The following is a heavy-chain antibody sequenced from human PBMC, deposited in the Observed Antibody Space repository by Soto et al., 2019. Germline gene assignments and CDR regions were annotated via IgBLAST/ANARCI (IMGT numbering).Heavy chain of an antibody. CDR3: ARAVTWGLDV. J-gene: IGHJ6*01. D-gene: IGHD3-10*01. CDR2: ISRSSTGI. Sequence: EVQLVESGGGLVQPGGSLRLSCAASGFTFSLYSMSWVRQAPGKGLEWVSYISRSSTGIHYADSVKGRVTISRDDVTNSMHLQMNILRDGDTAVYYCARAVTWGLDVWGQGTTVSISS. V-gene: IGHV3-48*02. CDR1: GFTFSLYS.